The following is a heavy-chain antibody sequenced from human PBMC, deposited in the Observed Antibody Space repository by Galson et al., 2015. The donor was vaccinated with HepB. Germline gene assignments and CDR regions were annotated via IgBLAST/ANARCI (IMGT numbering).Heavy chain of an antibody. J-gene: IGHJ4*02. CDR3: ARHPGRGSVGYAFDL. Sequence: ETLSLTCSVSHGSINNYYWSWIRQSPGNRPEWLGYIRYTGDTTYNPSLGYRVGMSVDTSINQVSLWLTSVTAADTAIYYCARHPGRGSVGYAFDLWGQGTLVTVSA. D-gene: IGHD5-12*01. CDR1: HGSINNYY. V-gene: IGHV4-59*08. CDR2: IRYTGDT.